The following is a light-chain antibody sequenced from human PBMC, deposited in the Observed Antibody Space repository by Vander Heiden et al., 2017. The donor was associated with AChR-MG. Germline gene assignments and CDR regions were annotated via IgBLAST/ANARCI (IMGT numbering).Light chain of an antibody. CDR3: QQRSNWLLT. CDR2: DAS. CDR1: QSVSSY. Sequence: DIVLTQSPATLSLSPGERATLSCRASQSVSSYLAWYQQRPGQAPRLLIYDASNGATGIPARFSGSGSGTDFTLTISSLEPEDFAVYYCQQRSNWLLTLGGGPRWRSN. V-gene: IGKV3-11*01. J-gene: IGKJ4*01.